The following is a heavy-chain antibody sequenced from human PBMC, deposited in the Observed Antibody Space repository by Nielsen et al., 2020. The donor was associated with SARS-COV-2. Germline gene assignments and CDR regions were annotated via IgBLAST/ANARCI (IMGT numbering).Heavy chain of an antibody. CDR3: TRGFYSQSDC. Sequence: GESLKISCAASGFTFSSYAMHWVRQAPGKGLEWVAVISDDGSEKYYADSVKGRFTISRDNSKNTLYLQMNSLRGEDTAVYYCTRGFYSQSDCWGQGTLVTVSS. CDR2: ISDDGSEK. CDR1: GFTFSSYA. D-gene: IGHD2-15*01. V-gene: IGHV3-30-3*01. J-gene: IGHJ4*02.